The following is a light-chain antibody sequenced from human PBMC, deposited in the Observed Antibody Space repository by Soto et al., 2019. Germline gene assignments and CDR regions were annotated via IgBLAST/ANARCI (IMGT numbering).Light chain of an antibody. V-gene: IGKV3-20*01. Sequence: DIVLPQSPGTLSLSPVERATLYCRASQSVSSNHLAWYQQKPGQAPRLLIYGGSSRATGIPVRFSGSGSETDFTLTITRLEPEDFAMYYCQQYSSSRTFGQGTKVDIK. CDR3: QQYSSSRT. CDR1: QSVSSNH. CDR2: GGS. J-gene: IGKJ1*01.